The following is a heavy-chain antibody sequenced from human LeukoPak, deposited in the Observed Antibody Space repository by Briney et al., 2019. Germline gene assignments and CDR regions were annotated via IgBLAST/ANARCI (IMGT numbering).Heavy chain of an antibody. D-gene: IGHD5-18*01. V-gene: IGHV5-51*01. Sequence: GESLMFCCKGSGYICTSYWIGWVRQMRGKGLEWMGIIYPGDSDTRYSPSFQGQVTISADKSISTAYLQWSSLKASDTAMYYCASPRGYSYGYNGPLHAFDIWGQGTMVTVSS. CDR3: ASPRGYSYGYNGPLHAFDI. J-gene: IGHJ3*02. CDR1: GYICTSYW. CDR2: IYPGDSDT.